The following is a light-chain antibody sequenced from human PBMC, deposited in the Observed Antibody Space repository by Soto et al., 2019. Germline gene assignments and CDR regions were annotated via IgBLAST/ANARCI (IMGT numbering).Light chain of an antibody. CDR2: WAS. CDR1: QSVLFSSNNKDF. CDR3: HQYYCPPLT. J-gene: IGKJ4*01. Sequence: DIVLTQSPDSLAVSLGERATINCKSSQSVLFSSNNKDFIAWYQQRPGQSPRLLIYWASTRDSGVPDRFSGSGSGTDFTLTISNLQAEDVAVYYCHQYYCPPLTFGGGTKVEIK. V-gene: IGKV4-1*01.